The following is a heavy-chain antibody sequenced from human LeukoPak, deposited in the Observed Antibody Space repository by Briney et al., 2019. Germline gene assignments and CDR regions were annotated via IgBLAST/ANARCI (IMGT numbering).Heavy chain of an antibody. CDR2: IRQDGDEK. J-gene: IGHJ2*01. D-gene: IGHD2-8*02. V-gene: IGHV3-7*01. Sequence: GGSLRLSCAGSGFIFNSHWMTWVRPAPGMGLAWVGNIRQDGDEKFYADSVRGRFTISRDNAKNSLYLHLNSLRAEDTAIYYCARVRTEWYIDLWGRGTLVTVSP. CDR1: GFIFNSHW. CDR3: ARVRTEWYIDL.